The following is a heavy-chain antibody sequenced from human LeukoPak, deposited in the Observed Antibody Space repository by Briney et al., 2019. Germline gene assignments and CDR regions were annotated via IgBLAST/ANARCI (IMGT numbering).Heavy chain of an antibody. CDR3: ARDQGYDSSDGFDY. D-gene: IGHD3-22*01. J-gene: IGHJ4*02. CDR1: GYTFTSYD. V-gene: IGHV1-8*01. CDR2: MNPNSGNT. Sequence: ASVKVSCKASGYTFTSYDINWVRQATGQGLEWMGWMNPNSGNTGYAQKFQGRVTMTRNTSISTAYMELSSLRSEDTAVYYCARDQGYDSSDGFDYWGQGTLVTVSS.